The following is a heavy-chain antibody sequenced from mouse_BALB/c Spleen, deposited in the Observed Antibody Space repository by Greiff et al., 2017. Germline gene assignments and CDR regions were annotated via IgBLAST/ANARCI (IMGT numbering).Heavy chain of an antibody. CDR1: GFAFSSYD. CDR2: ISSGGSYT. V-gene: IGHV5-6-4*01. J-gene: IGHJ2*01. CDR3: TRDHGTRDYFDY. Sequence: EVKLVESGGGLVKPGGSLKLSCAASGFAFSSYDMSWVRQTPEKRLEWVATISSGGSYTYYPDSVKGRFTISRDNAKNTLYLQMSSLKSEDTAMYYCTRDHGTRDYFDYWGQGTTLTVSS. D-gene: IGHD3-1*01.